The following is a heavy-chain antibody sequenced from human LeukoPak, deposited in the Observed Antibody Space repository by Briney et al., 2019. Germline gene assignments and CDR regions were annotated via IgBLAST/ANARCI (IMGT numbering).Heavy chain of an antibody. J-gene: IGHJ4*02. Sequence: SETLSLTCTVSGGSISSGSYYWSWIRQPAGKGLEWIGRIYTSGSTNYNPSLKSRVTISVDTSKNQFSLKLSSVTAADTAVYYCAREGVTDATVDYWGQGTLVTVSS. D-gene: IGHD3-10*01. CDR2: IYTSGST. CDR3: AREGVTDATVDY. V-gene: IGHV4-61*02. CDR1: GGSISSGSYY.